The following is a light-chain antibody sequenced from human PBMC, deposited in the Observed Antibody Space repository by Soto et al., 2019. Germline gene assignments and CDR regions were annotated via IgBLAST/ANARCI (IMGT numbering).Light chain of an antibody. V-gene: IGKV3D-15*01. J-gene: IGKJ4*01. CDR2: GAS. CDR3: QQYNDWPLT. Sequence: EIVMTQSPATLSVSPGERATLSCRASQSVSSNLAWYQQKPGQAPRLIIYGASTRATGITDRFSGSGSGTEFTLTISSMQSEDVAVYYCQQYNDWPLTFGGGTKVDI. CDR1: QSVSSN.